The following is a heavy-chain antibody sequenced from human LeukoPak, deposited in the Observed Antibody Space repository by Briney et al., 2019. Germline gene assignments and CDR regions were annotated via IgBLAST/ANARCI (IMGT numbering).Heavy chain of an antibody. CDR3: ARDQTVVKEFNWFDP. J-gene: IGHJ5*02. CDR1: GFTFSSYA. Sequence: GGSLRLSCAASGFTFSSYAMHWVRQAPGKGLEWVAVISYDGSNKYYADSVKGRFTISRDNSKNTLYLQMNSLRAEDTAVYYCARDQTVVKEFNWFDPWGQGTLVTVSS. CDR2: ISYDGSNK. D-gene: IGHD4-23*01. V-gene: IGHV3-30*04.